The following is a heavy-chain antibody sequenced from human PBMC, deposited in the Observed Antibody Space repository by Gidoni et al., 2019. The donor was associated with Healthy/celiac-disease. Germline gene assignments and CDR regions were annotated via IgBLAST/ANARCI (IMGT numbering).Heavy chain of an antibody. CDR3: ARDTAPIYYYYYMDV. J-gene: IGHJ6*03. Sequence: EVQLVESGGGLVQPGGSLRLSCAAPGFTFSRYWMSWVRQAPGKGLEWVANRKQDGSEKYYVDSVKGRFTISRDNAKNSLYLQMNSLRAEDTAVYYCARDTAPIYYYYYMDVWGKGTTVTVSS. CDR2: RKQDGSEK. V-gene: IGHV3-7*03. CDR1: GFTFSRYW. D-gene: IGHD4-17*01.